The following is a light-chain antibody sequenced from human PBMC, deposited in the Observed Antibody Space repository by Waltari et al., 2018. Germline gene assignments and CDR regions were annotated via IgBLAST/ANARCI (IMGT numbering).Light chain of an antibody. CDR1: QSVSSN. J-gene: IGKJ2*01. CDR2: GAS. CDR3: QQYSKWPPHT. V-gene: IGKV3-15*01. Sequence: ETVMTQFPATLSVSPGETATLSCRASQSVSSNSAWYQQKPGQAPRLLIYGASTRATGIPARFSGSGSGTDFTLTISSLQSEDFAVYYCQQYSKWPPHTFGQGTKLEL.